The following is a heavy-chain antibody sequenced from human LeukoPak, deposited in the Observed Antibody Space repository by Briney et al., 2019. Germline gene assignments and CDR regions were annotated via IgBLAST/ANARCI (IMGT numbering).Heavy chain of an antibody. Sequence: AGESLKISCKGSGYSFTSYWIGWVRQLPGKGLEWMGIIYPGDSDTRYSPPFQGQVTISADKSISTAYLQWSSLKASDTAMYYCARLMVPAAMGNDAFDIWGQGTMVTVSS. CDR3: ARLMVPAAMGNDAFDI. J-gene: IGHJ3*02. CDR2: IYPGDSDT. CDR1: GYSFTSYW. D-gene: IGHD2-2*01. V-gene: IGHV5-51*01.